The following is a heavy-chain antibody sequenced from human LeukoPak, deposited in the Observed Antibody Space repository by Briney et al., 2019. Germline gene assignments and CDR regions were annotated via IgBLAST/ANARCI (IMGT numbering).Heavy chain of an antibody. D-gene: IGHD2-2*01. V-gene: IGHV1-69*05. J-gene: IGHJ4*02. CDR2: IIPIFGTA. Sequence: ASVKVSCKASGGTFSSYAISWVRQAPGQWLEWMGGIIPIFGTANYAQKFQGRVTITTDESTSTAYMELSSLRSEDTAVYYCARGPIVVVPAAKYYFDYWGQGTLVTVSS. CDR3: ARGPIVVVPAAKYYFDY. CDR1: GGTFSSYA.